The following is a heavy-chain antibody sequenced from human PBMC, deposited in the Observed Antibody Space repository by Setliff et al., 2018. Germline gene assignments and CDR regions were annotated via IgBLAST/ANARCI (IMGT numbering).Heavy chain of an antibody. CDR1: GGSFSGYY. CDR2: INHSGST. CDR3: ARGRSNFWGYYFDY. Sequence: SETLSLTCAVYGGSFSGYYWSWTRQPPGKGLEWIGEINHSGSTNYNPSLKSRVTISVDTSKNQFSLKLSSVTAADTAVYYCARGRSNFWGYYFDYWGQGTLVTVSS. J-gene: IGHJ4*02. V-gene: IGHV4-34*01. D-gene: IGHD3-3*01.